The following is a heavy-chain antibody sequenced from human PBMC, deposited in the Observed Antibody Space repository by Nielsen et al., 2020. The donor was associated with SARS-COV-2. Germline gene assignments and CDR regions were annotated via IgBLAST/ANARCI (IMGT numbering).Heavy chain of an antibody. CDR2: INSDGSST. V-gene: IGHV3-74*01. D-gene: IGHD3-10*02. Sequence: GESLKISCAASGFTFDDYAMHWVRQAPGKGLVWVSRINSDGSSTSYADSVKGRFTISRDNAKNTLYLQMNSLRAEDTAVYYCAGLDVYHWYFDIWGRGALVTVSS. J-gene: IGHJ2*01. CDR1: GFTFDDYA. CDR3: AGLDVYHWYFDI.